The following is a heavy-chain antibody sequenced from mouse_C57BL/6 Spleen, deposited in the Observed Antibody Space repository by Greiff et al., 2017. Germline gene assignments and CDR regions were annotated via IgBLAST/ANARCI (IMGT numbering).Heavy chain of an antibody. CDR3: ARSLYYGSSYDY. Sequence: EVQLVESGPELVKPGASVKLSCKASGYTFTDSNMHWVKQSHGKSLEWIGYINPNNGGTSCNQKFKGKATLTVNKSSSTAYMELRSLTSEDSAVYYCARSLYYGSSYDYWGQGTTLTVSS. V-gene: IGHV1-22*01. CDR2: INPNNGGT. CDR1: GYTFTDSN. D-gene: IGHD1-1*01. J-gene: IGHJ2*01.